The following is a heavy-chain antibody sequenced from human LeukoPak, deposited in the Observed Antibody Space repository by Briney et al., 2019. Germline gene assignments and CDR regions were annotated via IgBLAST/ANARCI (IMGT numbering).Heavy chain of an antibody. D-gene: IGHD2-15*01. CDR1: GFTFSSYA. Sequence: GGSLRFSCAASGFTFSSYAMHWVRQAPGKGLEWVAVISYDGSNKYYADSVKGRFTISRDNSKNTLYLQMNSLRAEDTAVYYCASLGWDAFDIWGQGTMVTVSS. CDR2: ISYDGSNK. J-gene: IGHJ3*02. V-gene: IGHV3-30-3*01. CDR3: ASLGWDAFDI.